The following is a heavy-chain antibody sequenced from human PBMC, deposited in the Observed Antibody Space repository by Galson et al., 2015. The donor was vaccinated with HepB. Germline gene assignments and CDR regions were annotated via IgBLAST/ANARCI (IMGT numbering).Heavy chain of an antibody. CDR2: TYYRSKWYN. Sequence: CAISGDSVSSNSAAWNWIRQSPSRGLEWLGRTYYRSKWYNDYAVSVISRITINPDTSKNQFSLQLNSVTPEDTAVYYCARELVAAPYNWFDPWGQGTLVTVSS. D-gene: IGHD6-13*01. J-gene: IGHJ5*02. CDR3: ARELVAAPYNWFDP. CDR1: GDSVSSNSAA. V-gene: IGHV6-1*01.